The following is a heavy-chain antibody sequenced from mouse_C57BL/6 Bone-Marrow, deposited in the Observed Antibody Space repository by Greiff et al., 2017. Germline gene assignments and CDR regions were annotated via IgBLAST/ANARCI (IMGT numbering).Heavy chain of an antibody. CDR1: GFTFSSYA. V-gene: IGHV5-4*01. Sequence: EVQLVESGGGLVKPGGSLKLSCAASGFTFSSYAMSWVRQTPEKRLEWVATISDGGSYTYYPDNVKGRFTISRDNAKNNLYLQMSHLKSEDTAMYYCAREGDGNCVDDWGQGTTLTVAS. CDR2: ISDGGSYT. J-gene: IGHJ2*01. CDR3: AREGDGNCVDD. D-gene: IGHD2-3*01.